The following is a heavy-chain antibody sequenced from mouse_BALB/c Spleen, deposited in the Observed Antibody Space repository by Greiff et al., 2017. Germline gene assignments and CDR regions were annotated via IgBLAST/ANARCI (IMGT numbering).Heavy chain of an antibody. D-gene: IGHD2-3*01. CDR2: ISSGGSYT. CDR1: GFTFSSYA. Sequence: DVHLVESGGGLVKPGGSLKLSCAASGFTFSSYAMSWVRQSPEKRLEWVAEISSGGSYTYYPDTVTGRFTISRDNAKNTLYLEMSSLRSEDTAMYYCARVYDFSYWYFDVWGAGTTVTVSS. CDR3: ARVYDFSYWYFDV. V-gene: IGHV5-9-4*01. J-gene: IGHJ1*01.